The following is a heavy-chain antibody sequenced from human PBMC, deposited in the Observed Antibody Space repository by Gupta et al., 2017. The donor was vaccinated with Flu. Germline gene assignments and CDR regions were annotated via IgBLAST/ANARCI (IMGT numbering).Heavy chain of an antibody. J-gene: IGHJ4*02. CDR2: LDGRGDTI. V-gene: IGHV3-48*01. Sequence: NWVRQAPGKGLEWVSYLDGRGDTISYADSVKGRFTISGDNARNSLYLQMNSLRAEDTAVYYCARDRDYGFDYWGQGTLVTVSS. D-gene: IGHD4-17*01. CDR3: ARDRDYGFDY.